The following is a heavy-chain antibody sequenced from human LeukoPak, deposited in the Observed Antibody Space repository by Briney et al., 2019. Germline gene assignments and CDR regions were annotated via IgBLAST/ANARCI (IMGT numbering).Heavy chain of an antibody. V-gene: IGHV5-51*01. Sequence: GESLKISCKASGYSFTSYWNGWVRQMPGKGLEWMGIIYPDDSDTRYSPSFQGQVTISADKSISTAYMQWSSLKASDTAMYYCARQVSSSGWFDHWGQGTLVTVSS. CDR3: ARQVSSSGWFDH. J-gene: IGHJ5*02. D-gene: IGHD6-6*01. CDR1: GYSFTSYW. CDR2: IYPDDSDT.